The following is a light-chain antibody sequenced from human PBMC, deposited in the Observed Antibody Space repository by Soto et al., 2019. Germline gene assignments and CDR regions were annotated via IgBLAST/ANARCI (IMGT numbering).Light chain of an antibody. J-gene: IGKJ5*01. CDR1: QTVRTY. Sequence: DIQMTQSPSSLSASVGDRVTITCRASQTVRTYLNWYQQKPGKAPTLLVYAASTLESAVPPRFSGAGSETDFTLTISGLQPEEFATYYCQQTFSTPITFGQGTRLE. CDR3: QQTFSTPIT. CDR2: AAS. V-gene: IGKV1-39*01.